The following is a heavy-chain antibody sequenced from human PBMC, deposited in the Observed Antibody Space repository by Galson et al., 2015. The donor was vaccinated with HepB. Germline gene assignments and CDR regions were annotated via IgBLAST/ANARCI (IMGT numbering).Heavy chain of an antibody. Sequence: SLRLSCAASGFTFSDYYMSWIRQAPGKGLEWVPYISSSGSTIYYADSVKGRFTIPRDNAKNSLYLQMNSLRAEDTAVYYCARLPTDYGDYARPGTYNWFDPWGQGTLVTVS. V-gene: IGHV3-11*01. D-gene: IGHD4-17*01. J-gene: IGHJ5*02. CDR3: ARLPTDYGDYARPGTYNWFDP. CDR2: ISSSGSTI. CDR1: GFTFSDYY.